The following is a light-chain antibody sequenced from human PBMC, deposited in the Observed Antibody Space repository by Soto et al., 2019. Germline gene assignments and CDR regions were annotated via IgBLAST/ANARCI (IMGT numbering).Light chain of an antibody. J-gene: IGKJ1*01. CDR3: QQYYSYPRT. V-gene: IGKV1-8*01. CDR1: QGISSY. CDR2: AAS. Sequence: AIRMTQSPSSFSASTGDRVTITCRASQGISSYLAWYQQKPGKAPKLLIYAASTLQSVVPSRFSGSGSGTDFTLTISCLQSEDSATYYCQQYYSYPRTFGQGTKVEIK.